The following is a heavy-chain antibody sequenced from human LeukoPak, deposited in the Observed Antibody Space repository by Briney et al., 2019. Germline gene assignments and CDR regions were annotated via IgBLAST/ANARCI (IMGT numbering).Heavy chain of an antibody. V-gene: IGHV4-61*01. Sequence: SETLSLTCTVSGGSISSGSYYWSWIRQPPGKGLEWIGYIYYSGSTNYNPSLKSRLTISVDTSKNQFSLKLSSVTAADTAVYYCATYGGDSVSYYYHMDVWGTGTTVTVSS. D-gene: IGHD2-21*02. CDR2: IYYSGST. CDR1: GGSISSGSYY. CDR3: ATYGGDSVSYYYHMDV. J-gene: IGHJ6*03.